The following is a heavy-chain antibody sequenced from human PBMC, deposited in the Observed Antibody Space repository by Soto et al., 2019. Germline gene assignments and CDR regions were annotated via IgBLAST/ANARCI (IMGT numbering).Heavy chain of an antibody. D-gene: IGHD2-2*01. V-gene: IGHV1-3*01. CDR3: ARVPYQLLLYYYYGMDV. CDR1: GYTFTSYA. J-gene: IGHJ6*02. CDR2: INAGNGNT. Sequence: GASVKVSCKASGYTFTSYAMHWVRQAPGQRLEWMGWINAGNGNTKYSQKFQGRVTITRDTSASTAYMELSSLRSEDTAVYYCARVPYQLLLYYYYGMDVWGQGTTVTVSS.